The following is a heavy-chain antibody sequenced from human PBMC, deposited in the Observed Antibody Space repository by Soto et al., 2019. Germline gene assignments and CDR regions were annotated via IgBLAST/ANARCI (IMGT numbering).Heavy chain of an antibody. D-gene: IGHD3-22*01. V-gene: IGHV1-69*05. CDR3: AGGRGYYDAFDI. CDR2: IIPIFGTA. Sequence: QVQLVQSGAEVKKPRSSVKVSCKASGGTFSSYAISWVRQAPGQGLEWLGGIIPIFGTANYAQKFQGRVTITPDESTSTGFMELSSLSSEDPAVYYCAGGRGYYDAFDIWGQGTMVTVSS. J-gene: IGHJ3*02. CDR1: GGTFSSYA.